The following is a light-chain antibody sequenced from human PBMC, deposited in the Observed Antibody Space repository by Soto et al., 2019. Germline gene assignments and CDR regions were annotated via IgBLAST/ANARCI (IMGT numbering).Light chain of an antibody. CDR2: AAS. CDR1: QGIAND. V-gene: IGKV1-17*01. J-gene: IGKJ4*01. CDR3: LQHNSYPLY. Sequence: DIQMTQSPSSLSASVGDRVTFTCRASQGIANDLAWYQQKPTKAPKRLIYAASSLQSGVPSRFSGSGAGTGSTLAISGLQPEDFGTYYGLQHNSYPLYFGGGTTVVS.